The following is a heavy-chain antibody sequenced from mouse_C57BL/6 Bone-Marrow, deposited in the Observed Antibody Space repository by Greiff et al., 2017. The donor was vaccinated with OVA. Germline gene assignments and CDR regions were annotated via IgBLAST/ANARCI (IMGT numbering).Heavy chain of an antibody. CDR2: IYPGNGDT. Sequence: QSGAELVRPGASVKMSCKASGYTFTSYNMHWVKQTPRQGLEWIGAIYPGNGDTSYNQKFKGKATLTVDKSSSTAYMQLSSLTSEDSAVYFCARNYYYGSSYAMDYWGQGTSVTVSS. J-gene: IGHJ4*01. CDR3: ARNYYYGSSYAMDY. CDR1: GYTFTSYN. V-gene: IGHV1-12*01. D-gene: IGHD1-1*01.